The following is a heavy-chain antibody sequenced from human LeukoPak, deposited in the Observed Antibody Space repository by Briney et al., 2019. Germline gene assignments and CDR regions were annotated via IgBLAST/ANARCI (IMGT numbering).Heavy chain of an antibody. J-gene: IGHJ3*02. CDR3: ARYMTFTLHARRGGAFDI. D-gene: IGHD2-15*01. CDR1: GYTFTSYD. CDR2: MNPNSGDT. V-gene: IGHV1-8*03. Sequence: ASVKVSCKASGYTFTSYDINWVRQATGQGLEWMGWMNPNSGDTGYAQKFQGRVTITRNTSISTAYMELSSLRSEDTAVYYCARYMTFTLHARRGGAFDIWGQGTMVTVSS.